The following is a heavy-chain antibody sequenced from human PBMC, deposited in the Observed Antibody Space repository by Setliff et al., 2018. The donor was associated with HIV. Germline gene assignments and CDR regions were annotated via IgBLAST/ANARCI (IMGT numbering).Heavy chain of an antibody. Sequence: PSETLSLTCAVYGGSFSGYYWTWIRQPPGKGLEWIGEIDHSGSTNYNPSLKSRITISVDTSKNKFSLKLTSVTAADTTVYYCARGRGPMGGDAFDVWGRGTMVTVS. V-gene: IGHV4-34*01. J-gene: IGHJ3*01. CDR1: GGSFSGYY. CDR3: ARGRGPMGGDAFDV. D-gene: IGHD3-10*01. CDR2: IDHSGST.